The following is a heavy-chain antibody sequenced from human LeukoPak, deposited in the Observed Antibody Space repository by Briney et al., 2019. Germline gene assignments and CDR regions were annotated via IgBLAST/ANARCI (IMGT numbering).Heavy chain of an antibody. CDR3: AKERWGAFDI. CDR1: GFTFSSYA. J-gene: IGHJ3*02. V-gene: IGHV3-23*01. CDR2: ISGSGGST. D-gene: IGHD7-27*01. Sequence: GGSLRLSCAASGFTFSSYARSGVRQARGKGREGVSAISGSGGSTYYADSVKGRFTISRNNSKNTLYLQMNSLRAEDTAVYYCAKERWGAFDIWGQGTMVTVSS.